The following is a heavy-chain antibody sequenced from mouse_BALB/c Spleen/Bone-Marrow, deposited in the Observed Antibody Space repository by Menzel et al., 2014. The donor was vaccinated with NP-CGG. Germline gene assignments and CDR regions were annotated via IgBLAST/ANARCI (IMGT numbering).Heavy chain of an antibody. CDR2: ISSGSSTI. Sequence: EVQLVESGGGLLQPGGSRKLSCAASGFTFSSFGMHWVRQAPEKGLEWVAYISSGSSTIYYADTVKGRFTISRDNPKNTLFLQMTSLRSEDTAMYYCARWGYYYAMDYWGQGTSVTVSS. J-gene: IGHJ4*01. V-gene: IGHV5-17*02. CDR3: ARWGYYYAMDY. CDR1: GFTFSSFG.